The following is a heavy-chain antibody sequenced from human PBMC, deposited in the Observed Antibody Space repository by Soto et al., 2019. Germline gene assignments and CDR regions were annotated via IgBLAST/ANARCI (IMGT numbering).Heavy chain of an antibody. J-gene: IGHJ6*02. Sequence: GGSLRLSCAASGFTFSSYAMIWVRQAPGKGLEWVSAISGSGGSTYYADSVKGRFTISRDNSKNTLYLQMNSLRAEDTAVYYCAKEGYCSGGSCPENYYGMDVWGQGTTVTVSS. CDR2: ISGSGGST. CDR3: AKEGYCSGGSCPENYYGMDV. V-gene: IGHV3-23*01. D-gene: IGHD2-15*01. CDR1: GFTFSSYA.